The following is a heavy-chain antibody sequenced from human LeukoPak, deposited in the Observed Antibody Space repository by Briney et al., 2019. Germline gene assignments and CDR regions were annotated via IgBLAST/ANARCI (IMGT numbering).Heavy chain of an antibody. J-gene: IGHJ4*02. D-gene: IGHD3-10*01. CDR2: ISSSGSTI. CDR3: AKSRPEVKVGEFVPY. V-gene: IGHV3-11*01. CDR1: GFTFSDYY. Sequence: GGSLRLSCAASGFTFSDYYMSWIRQAPGKGLEWVSYISSSGSTIYYADSVKGRFTISRDNAKNSLYLQMNSLRAEDTAVYYCAKSRPEVKVGEFVPYWGQGTLVTVSS.